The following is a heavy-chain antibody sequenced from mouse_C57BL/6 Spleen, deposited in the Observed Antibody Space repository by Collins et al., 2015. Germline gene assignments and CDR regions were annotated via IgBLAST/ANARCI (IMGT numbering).Heavy chain of an antibody. D-gene: IGHD2-2*01. CDR1: GYSITSGYY. CDR2: ISYDGSN. J-gene: IGHJ4*01. CDR3: AREGYGYAFYAMDY. Sequence: DVQLQESGPDLVKPSQSLSLTCSVTGYSITSGYYWNWIRQFPGNKLEWMGYISYDGSNNYNPSLKNRISITRDTSKNQFFLKLNSVTTEDTATYYCAREGYGYAFYAMDYWGQGTSVTVSS. V-gene: IGHV3-6*01.